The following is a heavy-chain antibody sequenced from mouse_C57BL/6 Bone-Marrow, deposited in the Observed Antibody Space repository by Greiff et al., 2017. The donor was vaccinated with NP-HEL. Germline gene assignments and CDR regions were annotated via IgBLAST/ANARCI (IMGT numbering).Heavy chain of an antibody. CDR2: ISSGSSTI. D-gene: IGHD1-1*01. V-gene: IGHV5-17*01. J-gene: IGHJ3*01. CDR1: GFTFSDYG. CDR3: ARAYYYYGSSPAWFAY. Sequence: EVMLVESGGGLVKPGGSLKLSCAASGFTFSDYGMHWVRQAPEKGLEWVAYISSGSSTIYYADTVKGRFTISRDNAKNTLFLQMTSLRSEDTAMYYCARAYYYYGSSPAWFAYWGQGTLVTVSA.